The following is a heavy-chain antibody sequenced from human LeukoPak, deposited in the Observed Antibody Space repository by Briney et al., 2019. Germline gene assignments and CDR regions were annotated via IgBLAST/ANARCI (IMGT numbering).Heavy chain of an antibody. Sequence: GESLKISCKTSGFTFTTHWIAWVRQMPGKGLELMGIIHPGDSDTNYSPSFQGQVTISADKSSNTAYLQWSSLKASDTAMYYCARYYFWTGSYFFDYWGQGTLVTVSS. CDR1: GFTFTTHW. J-gene: IGHJ4*02. D-gene: IGHD3/OR15-3a*01. CDR2: IHPGDSDT. V-gene: IGHV5-51*01. CDR3: ARYYFWTGSYFFDY.